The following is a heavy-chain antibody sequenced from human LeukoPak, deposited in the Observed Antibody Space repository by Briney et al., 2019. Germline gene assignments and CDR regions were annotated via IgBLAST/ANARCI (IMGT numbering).Heavy chain of an antibody. CDR2: INGDGTRT. CDR3: VRETDCTGGSCYSSHWFDP. CDR1: EFTFNKYW. J-gene: IGHJ5*02. V-gene: IGHV3-74*01. Sequence: GGSLRLSCAASEFTFNKYWMHWDRQAPGKGLVWVSRINGDGTRTDYVDSVKGRFTISRDNAKNTVNLQMNSLREEDTAVYYCVRETDCTGGSCYSSHWFDPWGQGTLVTVSS. D-gene: IGHD2-15*01.